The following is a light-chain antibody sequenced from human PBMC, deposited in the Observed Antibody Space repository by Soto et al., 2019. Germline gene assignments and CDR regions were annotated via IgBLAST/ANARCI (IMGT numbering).Light chain of an antibody. J-gene: IGKJ1*01. CDR1: QSVSSK. V-gene: IGKV3-15*01. CDR2: GAS. Sequence: EIVMSHSPATLSVSPGERPTLSCRASQSVSSKLAWYQQKLGQAPRLLIHGASSRATGIPARFSGSGSGTEFTLTISSLQSEDFAVYYCQQYNSWPRTFGQGTKVDIK. CDR3: QQYNSWPRT.